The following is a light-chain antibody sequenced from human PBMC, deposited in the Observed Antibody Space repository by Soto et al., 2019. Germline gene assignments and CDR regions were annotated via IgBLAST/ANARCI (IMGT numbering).Light chain of an antibody. J-gene: IGLJ2*01. CDR1: SSDIGGYNY. CDR2: DVS. CDR3: SSYSTSRGV. Sequence: QSVLTQPASVSGSPGQSITISCTGTSSDIGGYNYVSWYQQHPGKAPKLMIYDVSYRPSGVSNRFSGSKSGNTASLTISGLQAEDEADYYCSSYSTSRGVFGGGTQLTVL. V-gene: IGLV2-14*01.